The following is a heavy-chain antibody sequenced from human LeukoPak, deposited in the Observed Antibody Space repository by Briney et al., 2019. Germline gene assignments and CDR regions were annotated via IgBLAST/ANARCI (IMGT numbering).Heavy chain of an antibody. Sequence: SETLSLTCAVYGGSFSGYYWSWIRQPPGKGLEWIGEINHSGSTNYNPSLKSRVTISVDTSKNQFSLKLSSVTAADTAVYYCARRRYGGYTDYWGQGTLVTVSS. CDR1: GGSFSGYY. V-gene: IGHV4-34*01. D-gene: IGHD5-12*01. CDR2: INHSGST. J-gene: IGHJ4*02. CDR3: ARRRYGGYTDY.